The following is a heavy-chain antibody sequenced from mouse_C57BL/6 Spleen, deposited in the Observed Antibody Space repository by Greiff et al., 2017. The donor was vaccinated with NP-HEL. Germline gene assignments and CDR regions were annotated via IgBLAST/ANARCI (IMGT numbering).Heavy chain of an antibody. J-gene: IGHJ4*01. CDR2: INPNNGGT. V-gene: IGHV1-26*01. CDR1: GYTFTDYY. Sequence: EVQLQQSGPELVKPGASVKISCKASGYTFTDYYMNWVKQSHGKSLEWIGDINPNNGGTSYNQKFKGKATLTVDKSSSTAYMELRSLTSEDSAVXYRSLITTVVAMDYWGQGTSVTVSS. D-gene: IGHD1-1*01. CDR3: SLITTVVAMDY.